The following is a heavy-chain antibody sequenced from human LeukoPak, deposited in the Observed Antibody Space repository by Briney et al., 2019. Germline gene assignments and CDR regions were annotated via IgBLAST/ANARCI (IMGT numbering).Heavy chain of an antibody. J-gene: IGHJ4*02. CDR3: ARRRFGGSDFDY. D-gene: IGHD3-10*01. CDR2: INHSGST. V-gene: IGHV4-34*01. Sequence: SETLSLTCAVYGGSFSGYYWSWIRQPPGKGLEWIGEINHSGSTNCNPSLKSRITISVDTSNNQFSLKLSSVTAADTAVYYCARRRFGGSDFDYWGQGTLVTVSS. CDR1: GGSFSGYY.